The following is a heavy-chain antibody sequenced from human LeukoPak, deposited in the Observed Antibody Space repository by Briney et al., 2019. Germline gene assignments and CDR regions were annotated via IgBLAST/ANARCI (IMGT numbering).Heavy chain of an antibody. CDR1: GGTFSSYA. D-gene: IGHD2-2*01. Sequence: ASVKVSCKASGGTFSSYAISWVRQAPGQGLEWMGGIIPIFGTANYAQKFQGRVTITADESTSTAYMELSSLRSEDTAVYYCARDDRYCSSTSCYSTYDYWGQGTLVTVSS. CDR3: ARDDRYCSSTSCYSTYDY. J-gene: IGHJ4*02. V-gene: IGHV1-69*13. CDR2: IIPIFGTA.